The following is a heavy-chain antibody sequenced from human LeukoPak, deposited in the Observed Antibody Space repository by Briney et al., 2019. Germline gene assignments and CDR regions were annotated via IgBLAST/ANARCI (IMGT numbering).Heavy chain of an antibody. CDR2: ISAYNGNT. J-gene: IGHJ6*02. CDR1: GYTFTSYG. D-gene: IGHD3-10*01. Sequence: ASVKVSCKASGYTFTSYGISWVRQAPGQGLEWMGWISAYNGNTNYAQKLQGRVTMTTDTSTSTAYMELRSLRSDDTAVYYCARVDLLWFGELSPGSEPQVGEYGMDVWGQGTTVTVSS. CDR3: ARVDLLWFGELSPGSEPQVGEYGMDV. V-gene: IGHV1-18*01.